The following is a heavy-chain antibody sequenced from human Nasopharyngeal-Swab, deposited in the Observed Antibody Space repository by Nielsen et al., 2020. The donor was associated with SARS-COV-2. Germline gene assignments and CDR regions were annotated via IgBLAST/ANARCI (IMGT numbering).Heavy chain of an antibody. V-gene: IGHV1-69*04. J-gene: IGHJ6*02. CDR1: GGTFSSYA. CDR3: ASMTQASYYYYGMDV. Sequence: SVKVSCKASGGTFSSYAISWVRQAPGQGLEWMGRIIPILGIANYAQKFQGRVTITADKSTSTAYMELSSLRSEDTAVYYCASMTQASYYYYGMDVWGQGTTVIVSS. D-gene: IGHD3-16*01. CDR2: IIPILGIA.